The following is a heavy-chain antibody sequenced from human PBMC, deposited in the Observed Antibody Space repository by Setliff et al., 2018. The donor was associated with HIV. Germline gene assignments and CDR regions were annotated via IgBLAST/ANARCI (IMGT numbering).Heavy chain of an antibody. CDR3: ARWVPYCTSTDCHRWLYYYMDV. Sequence: ASVKVSCKASGYTFTTYDIIWMRQATGQGLEWMGCMGPNSGNTGYAQKFRGRVSMTRNTSIGTAYMELSSLRSEDTAVYYCARWVPYCTSTDCHRWLYYYMDVWGKGTTVTVSS. CDR2: MGPNSGNT. D-gene: IGHD2-2*01. CDR1: GYTFTTYD. J-gene: IGHJ6*03. V-gene: IGHV1-8*02.